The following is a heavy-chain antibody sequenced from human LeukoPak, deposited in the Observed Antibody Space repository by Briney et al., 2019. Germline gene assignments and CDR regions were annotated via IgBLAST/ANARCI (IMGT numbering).Heavy chain of an antibody. CDR3: ASEGRSYSSSSHY. V-gene: IGHV4-38-2*02. Sequence: SETLSLTCTVSGYSISSGYYWGWIRQPPGKGLEWIGSIYLSGRTYYNPSLKSRVTISVDTSKNQCSLKLSSVTAADTAVYYCASEGRSYSSSSHYWGPRTLVTVSS. D-gene: IGHD6-6*01. CDR2: IYLSGRT. J-gene: IGHJ4*02. CDR1: GYSISSGYY.